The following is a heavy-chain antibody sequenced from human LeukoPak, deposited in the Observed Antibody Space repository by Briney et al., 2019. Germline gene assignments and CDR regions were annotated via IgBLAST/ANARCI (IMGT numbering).Heavy chain of an antibody. V-gene: IGHV1-2*02. CDR3: VRDRPHNWFDP. CDR2: IKPDSGDT. CDR1: GYTFSGYY. Sequence: ASVKVSCKASGYTFSGYYIRWVRQAPGQGLEWMGVIKPDSGDTNYAQKFQGRVIMTRDTSITTAYMELNRLTSDDTAVYYCVRDRPHNWFDPWGQGTLVTVSS. J-gene: IGHJ5*02.